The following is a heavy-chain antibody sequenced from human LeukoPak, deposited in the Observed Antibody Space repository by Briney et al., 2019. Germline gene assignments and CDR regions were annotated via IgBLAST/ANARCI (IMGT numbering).Heavy chain of an antibody. CDR3: ARGKVLEWLLLGYYYYGMDV. CDR2: IIPIFGTA. J-gene: IGHJ6*02. CDR1: GGTFSSYA. Sequence: ASVKVSWKASGGTFSSYAISWVRQAPGQGLEWMGGIIPIFGTANYAQKFQGRVTITADESTSTAYMELSSLRSEDTAVYYCARGKVLEWLLLGYYYYGMDVWGQGTTVTVSS. D-gene: IGHD3-3*01. V-gene: IGHV1-69*13.